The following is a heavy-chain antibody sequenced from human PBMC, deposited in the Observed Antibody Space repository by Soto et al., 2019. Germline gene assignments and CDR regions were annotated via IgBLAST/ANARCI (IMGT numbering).Heavy chain of an antibody. D-gene: IGHD6-19*01. CDR3: ARVKWQWLGWEVNWFDP. CDR1: GGSISSYY. Sequence: PSETLSLTCTVSGGSISSYYWSWIRQPPGKGLEWIGYIYYSGSTNYNPSLKSRVTISVDTSKNQFSLKLSSVTAADTAVYYCARVKWQWLGWEVNWFDPWGQGTLVTVSS. V-gene: IGHV4-59*01. J-gene: IGHJ5*02. CDR2: IYYSGST.